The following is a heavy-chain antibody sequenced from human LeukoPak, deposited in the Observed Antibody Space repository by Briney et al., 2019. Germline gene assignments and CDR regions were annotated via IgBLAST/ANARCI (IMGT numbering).Heavy chain of an antibody. D-gene: IGHD2-15*01. V-gene: IGHV3-21*01. Sequence: PGGSLRLPCAASGFAFSSYSMNWVRQAPGKGLEWVSSISSSSSYIYYADSVKGRFTISRDNAKNSLYLQTNSLRAEDTAVYYCASHRIGYYFDCWGQGTLVTVSS. J-gene: IGHJ4*02. CDR1: GFAFSSYS. CDR2: ISSSSSYI. CDR3: ASHRIGYYFDC.